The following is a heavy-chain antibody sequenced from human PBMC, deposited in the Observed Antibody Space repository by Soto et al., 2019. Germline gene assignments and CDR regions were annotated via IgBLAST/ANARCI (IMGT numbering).Heavy chain of an antibody. CDR3: ARPYDRSGYYYVGDAFDI. CDR2: ISSSSSYI. V-gene: IGHV3-21*01. Sequence: GGSLRLSCAASGFTFSSYSMNWVRQAPGKGLEWVSSISSSSSYIYYADSVKGRFTISRDNAKNSLYLQMNSLRAEDTAVYYCARPYDRSGYYYVGDAFDIWGQGTMVTVSS. J-gene: IGHJ3*02. D-gene: IGHD3-22*01. CDR1: GFTFSSYS.